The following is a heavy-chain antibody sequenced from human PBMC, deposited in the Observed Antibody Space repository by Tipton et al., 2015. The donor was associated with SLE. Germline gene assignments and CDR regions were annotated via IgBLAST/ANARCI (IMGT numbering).Heavy chain of an antibody. CDR2: IGAYNGQT. Sequence: QLVQSGGEVKKPGASVKVSCKAYGYSFTTYGISWVRQAPGQGFEWMGWIGAYNGQTNYAQNLQGRVMITIDPSRDTAYMELRSLRSDDTAVYYCAGGDGYTDAFDIWGHGTIVTVSA. CDR3: AGGDGYTDAFDI. J-gene: IGHJ3*02. V-gene: IGHV1-18*01. CDR1: GYSFTTYG. D-gene: IGHD5-24*01.